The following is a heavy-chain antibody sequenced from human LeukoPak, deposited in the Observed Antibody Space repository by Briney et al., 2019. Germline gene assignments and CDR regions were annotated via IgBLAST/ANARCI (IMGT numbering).Heavy chain of an antibody. CDR1: GFTFRDYY. V-gene: IGHV3-11*05. CDR3: ARDGYGGSGGAFDY. J-gene: IGHJ4*02. Sequence: GGSLRLSCAASGFTFRDYYMNWIRQAPGKGLEWVSYISSSSTYTKYADSVKGRFTISRDNAKNSLYLQMNSLRAEDTAVYYCARDGYGGSGGAFDYWGQGTLVTVSS. D-gene: IGHD4-23*01. CDR2: ISSSSTYT.